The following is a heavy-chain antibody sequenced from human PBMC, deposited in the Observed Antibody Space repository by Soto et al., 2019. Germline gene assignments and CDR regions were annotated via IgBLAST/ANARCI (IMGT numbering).Heavy chain of an antibody. CDR2: IYNSGST. D-gene: IGHD6-13*01. V-gene: IGHV4-59*08. J-gene: IGHJ4*02. Sequence: SQMLPLTYTVSWGSISSYYWSWIRQPPGKGLEWIGYIYNSGSTNYNPSLKSRVTISVDTSKNQFSLKLSSVTAADTAVYYCARGSTGYSSSWYRYWGQGTLVTVSS. CDR3: ARGSTGYSSSWYRY. CDR1: WGSISSYY.